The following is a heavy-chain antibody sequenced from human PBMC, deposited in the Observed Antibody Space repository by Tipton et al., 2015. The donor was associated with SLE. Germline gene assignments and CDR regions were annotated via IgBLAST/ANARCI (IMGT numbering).Heavy chain of an antibody. CDR1: GFTFSSYW. Sequence: SLRLSCAASGFTFSSYWMSWVRQAPGKGLEWGANIREDGSGKFYVDSLKGRFTISRDNAKNSLYLQMNSLRAEDTAVYYCARADTDYYDSSGNPPRDYWGQGTLVTVSS. V-gene: IGHV3-7*01. D-gene: IGHD3-22*01. J-gene: IGHJ4*02. CDR2: IREDGSGK. CDR3: ARADTDYYDSSGNPPRDY.